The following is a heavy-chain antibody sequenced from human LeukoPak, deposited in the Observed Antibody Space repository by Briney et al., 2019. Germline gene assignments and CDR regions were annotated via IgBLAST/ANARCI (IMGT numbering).Heavy chain of an antibody. Sequence: GGSLRLSCAASGFTFSSYAMSWVRQAPGKGLEWVSAISGSGGSTYYADSVKGRFTISRDNSKNTLYLQMNSLRAEDTAVYYCARELEQLEYNYYYGMDVWGQGTTVTVSS. CDR1: GFTFSSYA. J-gene: IGHJ6*02. V-gene: IGHV3-23*01. D-gene: IGHD6-6*01. CDR3: ARELEQLEYNYYYGMDV. CDR2: ISGSGGST.